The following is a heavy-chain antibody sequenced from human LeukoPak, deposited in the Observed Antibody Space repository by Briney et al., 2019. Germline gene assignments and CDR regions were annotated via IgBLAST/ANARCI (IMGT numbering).Heavy chain of an antibody. J-gene: IGHJ3*02. V-gene: IGHV3-21*01. D-gene: IGHD3-9*01. CDR1: GFTFSLSS. CDR2: ITGTGSYI. Sequence: PGGSLRLSCAASGFTFSLSSMIWVRQAPGKGLEWVSSITGTGSYIYYADSVKGRFTISRDNAKNSLSLQMNSLRAEDTAVYYCARWTAPGVSYDILTGYDDAFDIWGQGTMVTVSS. CDR3: ARWTAPGVSYDILTGYDDAFDI.